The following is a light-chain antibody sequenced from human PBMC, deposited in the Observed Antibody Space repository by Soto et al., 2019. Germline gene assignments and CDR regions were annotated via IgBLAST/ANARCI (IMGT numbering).Light chain of an antibody. CDR1: SSNIGSNY. CDR2: ENS. Sequence: QSVLTQPPSVSAAPGQKVTISCSGSSSNIGSNYLYWYQQVPGTAPKLLIYENSYRPSGIPDRFSGSKSGTSATLGITGLQTGDEADYCCGAWDSSLSAWVFGGGTKLTVL. V-gene: IGLV1-51*01. CDR3: GAWDSSLSAWV. J-gene: IGLJ3*02.